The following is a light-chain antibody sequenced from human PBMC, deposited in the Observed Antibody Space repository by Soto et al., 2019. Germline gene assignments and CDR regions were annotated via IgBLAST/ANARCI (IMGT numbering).Light chain of an antibody. CDR3: QQYNNWPPL. CDR1: QSVSSN. Sequence: EIVMTQSPATLSVSPGERATLSCRASQSVSSNLAWYQQKPGQAPRLLINGASTRATGIPARFSGSGSGTEFILTISSLQSEDFAVYYCQQYNNWPPLFGQGTKLEIK. V-gene: IGKV3-15*01. CDR2: GAS. J-gene: IGKJ2*01.